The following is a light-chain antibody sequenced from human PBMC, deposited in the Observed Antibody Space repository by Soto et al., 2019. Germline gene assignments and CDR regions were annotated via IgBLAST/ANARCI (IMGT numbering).Light chain of an antibody. Sequence: QSALTQPASVSGSPGQSITISCTGTSSDVGGYNYVSWYQQHPGKAPKLMIYDVSNRPSGVSNRFSGSKSGNTASLTISGLQAEDEADDYCSSYTSSSTLEVVFGGGTKVTVL. CDR3: SSYTSSSTLEVV. CDR1: SSDVGGYNY. J-gene: IGLJ2*01. V-gene: IGLV2-14*01. CDR2: DVS.